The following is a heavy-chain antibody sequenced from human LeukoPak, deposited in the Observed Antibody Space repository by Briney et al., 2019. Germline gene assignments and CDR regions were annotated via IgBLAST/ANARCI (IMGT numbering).Heavy chain of an antibody. CDR2: IYTSGST. Sequence: SETLSLTCTVSGGSISSYYWSWIRQPAGKGLEWIGRIYTSGSTNYNPSLKSRVTMSVDTSKNQFSLKLSSVTAADTAVYYCARGGYCSGGSCYSDAFDIWGQGTMVTVSS. CDR3: ARGGYCSGGSCYSDAFDI. J-gene: IGHJ3*02. D-gene: IGHD2-15*01. V-gene: IGHV4-4*07. CDR1: GGSISSYY.